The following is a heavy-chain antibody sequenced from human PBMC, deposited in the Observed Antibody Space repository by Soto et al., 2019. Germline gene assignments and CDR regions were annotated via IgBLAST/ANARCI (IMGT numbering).Heavy chain of an antibody. V-gene: IGHV1-69*06. CDR2: IIPIFGTA. J-gene: IGHJ6*02. Sequence: GASVKVSCKASGGTFSSYAISWVRQAPGQGLEWMGGIIPIFGTANYAQKFQGRVTITADKSTSTAYMELSSLRSEDTAVYYCARGNGLQPGQAYYYYYGMDVWGQGTTVTVSS. CDR3: ARGNGLQPGQAYYYYYGMDV. CDR1: GGTFSSYA. D-gene: IGHD2-8*01.